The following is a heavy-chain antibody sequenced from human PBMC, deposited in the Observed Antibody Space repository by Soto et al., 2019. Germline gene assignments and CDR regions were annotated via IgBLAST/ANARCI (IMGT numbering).Heavy chain of an antibody. CDR2: ISPHNGNT. CDR1: GDTFNTYF. Sequence: HVKLVQAGGELKKPGASVKVSCNTSGDTFNTYFITCVRHAPGQGLEWMGWISPHNGNTNYAEKFQGRDTMTADTITKPAYMELRNLRIDDTAVYYCARDAGNSFDYWGQGTPVTVSS. CDR3: ARDAGNSFDY. V-gene: IGHV1-18*01. J-gene: IGHJ4*02.